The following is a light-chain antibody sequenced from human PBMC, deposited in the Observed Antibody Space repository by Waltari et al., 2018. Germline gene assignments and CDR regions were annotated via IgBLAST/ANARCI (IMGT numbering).Light chain of an antibody. V-gene: IGLV1-47*01. J-gene: IGLJ1*01. CDR2: RDN. Sequence: QSVLTQPVSVSGIPGQRVTVSCSGSSSNIGSNLVSWYQQLPGEAPNLLIYRDNRRPAGVPDRFSGSKSGTSASLAIIGLRSEDEAEYFCATWDASLSGHYAFGTGTSVFVL. CDR3: ATWDASLSGHYA. CDR1: SSNIGSNL.